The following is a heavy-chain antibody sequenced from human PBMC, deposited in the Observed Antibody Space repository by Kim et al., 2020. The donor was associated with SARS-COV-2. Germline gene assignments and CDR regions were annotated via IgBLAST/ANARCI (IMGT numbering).Heavy chain of an antibody. V-gene: IGHV7-4-1*02. CDR2: INTNTGNP. J-gene: IGHJ4*02. CDR1: GYTFTSYA. Sequence: ASVKVSCKASGYTFTSYAMNWVRQAPGQGLEWMGWINTNTGNPTYAQGFTGRFVFSLDTSVSTAYLQISSLKAEDTAVYYCARDPRIRAIFGVVSCAIFYWGQGTLVTVSS. CDR3: ARDPRIRAIFGVVSCAIFY. D-gene: IGHD3-3*01.